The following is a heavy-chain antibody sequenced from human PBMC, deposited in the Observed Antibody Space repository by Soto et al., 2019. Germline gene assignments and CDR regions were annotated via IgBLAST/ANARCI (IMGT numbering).Heavy chain of an antibody. Sequence: GVSLIISCAASGFTFSLYHMNWVRQAPGKGLEWVSDITSSSNTIYYADSVKGRFTTSRDNAKNSLYLQMNSLRDEDTAVYYCTRDGGRGYEREVWGNGNTVSVSA. CDR3: TRDGGRGYEREV. CDR1: GFTFSLYH. D-gene: IGHD5-12*01. V-gene: IGHV3-48*02. CDR2: ITSSSNTI. J-gene: IGHJ6*04.